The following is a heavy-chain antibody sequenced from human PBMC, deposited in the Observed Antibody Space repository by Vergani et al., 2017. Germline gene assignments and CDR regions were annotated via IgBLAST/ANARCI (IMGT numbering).Heavy chain of an antibody. J-gene: IGHJ4*02. CDR3: ARDPDDYGAVSSPTGDD. CDR2: IIPILGIA. V-gene: IGHV1-69*08. CDR1: GGTFSSYT. Sequence: QVQLVQSGAEVKKPGSSVKVSCKASGGTFSSYTISWVRQAPGQGLEWMGRIIPILGIANYAQKFQGRVTIPADKSTSTAYMELSSLRSEDTGVYYCARDPDDYGAVSSPTGDDWGQGRLVTVSS. D-gene: IGHD4/OR15-4a*01.